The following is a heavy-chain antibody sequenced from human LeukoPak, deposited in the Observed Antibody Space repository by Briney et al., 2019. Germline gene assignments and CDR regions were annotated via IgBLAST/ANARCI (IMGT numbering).Heavy chain of an antibody. CDR1: NGSITSYY. CDR2: VYYSGTT. Sequence: SETLSLTCNVSNGSITSYYGAWIWQSPRKGLEWIGYVYYSGTTNYNPSLKSRVTISVDTSKNQFSLKLSSVTTADTAVYYCARGVGYASRNWFDPWGHGILVTVSS. J-gene: IGHJ5*02. V-gene: IGHV4-59*01. D-gene: IGHD3-10*01. CDR3: ARGVGYASRNWFDP.